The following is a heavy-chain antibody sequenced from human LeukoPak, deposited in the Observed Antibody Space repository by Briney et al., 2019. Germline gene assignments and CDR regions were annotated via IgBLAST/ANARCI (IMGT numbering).Heavy chain of an antibody. CDR2: IIPILGIA. Sequence: SVQVSCKASGGTFSSYAISWVRQAPGQGLEWMGRIIPILGIANYAQKFQGRVTITADKSTSTAYMELSSLRSEDTAVYYCARDPSKQWLTDYWGQGTLVTVSS. V-gene: IGHV1-69*04. CDR1: GGTFSSYA. J-gene: IGHJ4*02. CDR3: ARDPSKQWLTDY. D-gene: IGHD6-19*01.